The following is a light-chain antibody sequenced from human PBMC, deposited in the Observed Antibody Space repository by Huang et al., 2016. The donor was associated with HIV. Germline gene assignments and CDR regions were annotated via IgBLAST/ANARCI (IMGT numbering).Light chain of an antibody. J-gene: IGKJ1*01. V-gene: IGKV3-11*01. Sequence: EIALIQSPATLSLSPGERATLSCRASQSVNNYLGWYQQKPGQAPRLLIYDTSNRATGIPARFSGNGSGTDFTLTISSLEPEDSAVYFCQQRGNWPLTFGQGTKVEIK. CDR3: QQRGNWPLT. CDR1: QSVNNY. CDR2: DTS.